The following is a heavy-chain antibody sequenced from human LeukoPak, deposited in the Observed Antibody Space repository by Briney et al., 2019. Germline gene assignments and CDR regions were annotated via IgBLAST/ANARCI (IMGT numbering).Heavy chain of an antibody. Sequence: ASVKVSCKASGYTFTGYYMHWVRQAPGQGLEWMGRINPNSGGTNYAQKFQGRVTMTRDTSISTAHMELSRLRSDDTAVYYCAREVGEDTAMNYWGQGTLVTVSS. CDR2: INPNSGGT. D-gene: IGHD5-18*01. V-gene: IGHV1-2*06. CDR1: GYTFTGYY. CDR3: AREVGEDTAMNY. J-gene: IGHJ4*02.